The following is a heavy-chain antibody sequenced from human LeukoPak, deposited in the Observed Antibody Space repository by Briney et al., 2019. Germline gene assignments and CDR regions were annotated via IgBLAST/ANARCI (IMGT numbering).Heavy chain of an antibody. CDR1: GYTFTSYA. CDR2: INAGNGNT. CDR3: ARGGDYYGSGSYRPKYYYYGMDV. J-gene: IGHJ6*04. V-gene: IGHV1-3*01. Sequence: ASVKDSCMATGYTFTSYAMHWVRQAPGQRLEWMGWINAGNGNTKYSQKFQGRVTITRDTSASTAYMELSSMRSEDTAVYYCARGGDYYGSGSYRPKYYYYGMDVWGKGTTVTVSS. D-gene: IGHD3-10*01.